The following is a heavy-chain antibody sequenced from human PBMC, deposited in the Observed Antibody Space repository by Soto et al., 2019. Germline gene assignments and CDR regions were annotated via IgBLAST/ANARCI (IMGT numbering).Heavy chain of an antibody. J-gene: IGHJ1*01. CDR1: GFSFGNYV. CDR2: ISDSGGSS. V-gene: IGHV3-23*01. D-gene: IGHD3-3*01. Sequence: EVPLLQSGGGLVQPGGSLRPSCAASGFSFGNYVMNWVRQAPGKGLEWVSGISDSGGSSSSADSVKGRFTVSRDNSKNTLYLQMDSLTGDDTAVYYCTKGGDSWSGYAQHWGQGALVTVAS. CDR3: TKGGDSWSGYAQH.